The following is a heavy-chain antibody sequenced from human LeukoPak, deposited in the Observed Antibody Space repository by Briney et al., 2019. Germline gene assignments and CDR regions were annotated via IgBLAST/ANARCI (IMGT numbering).Heavy chain of an antibody. CDR3: ATESIVGATSTPY. V-gene: IGHV1-46*01. CDR1: GYTFTSYY. D-gene: IGHD1-26*01. CDR2: INPSGGST. Sequence: ASVKVSCKASGYTFTSYYMHWVRQAPGQGLEWMGIINPSGGSTSYAQKFQGRVTMTEDTSTDTAYMELSSLRSEDTAVYYCATESIVGATSTPYWGQGTLVTVSS. J-gene: IGHJ4*02.